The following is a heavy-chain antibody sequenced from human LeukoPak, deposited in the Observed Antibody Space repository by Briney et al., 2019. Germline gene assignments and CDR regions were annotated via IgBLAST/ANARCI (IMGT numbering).Heavy chain of an antibody. Sequence: GASVKVSCKASGYTFTGYYLHWVRQAPGQGLDWMGWINPNSGGTTYAQNFKGRVTMTWDTSISTAYMELSRLRSDGTAVYYCAREWELLRKYLYHWGQGTLVTVSS. J-gene: IGHJ1*01. CDR3: AREWELLRKYLYH. CDR1: GYTFTGYY. D-gene: IGHD1-26*01. V-gene: IGHV1-2*02. CDR2: INPNSGGT.